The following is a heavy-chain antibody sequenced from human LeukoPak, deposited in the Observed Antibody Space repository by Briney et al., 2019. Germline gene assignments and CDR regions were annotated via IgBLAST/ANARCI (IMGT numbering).Heavy chain of an antibody. D-gene: IGHD3-22*01. V-gene: IGHV4-31*03. CDR2: IYYSGST. Sequence: SQTLSLTCTVSCGSISSCGYYWSWIRQHPGKGLEWIGYIYYSGSTYYNPSLKSRVTISVDTSKNQFSLKLSSVTATDTAVYYCARGSDSSGYYYYYGMDVWGQGTTVTVSS. J-gene: IGHJ6*02. CDR3: ARGSDSSGYYYYYGMDV. CDR1: CGSISSCGYY.